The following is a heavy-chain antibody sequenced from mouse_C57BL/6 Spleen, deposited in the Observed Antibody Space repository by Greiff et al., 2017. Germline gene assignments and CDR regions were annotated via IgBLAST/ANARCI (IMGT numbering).Heavy chain of an antibody. V-gene: IGHV1-54*01. CDR3: ARFDGNYFDY. CDR1: GYAFTNYL. J-gene: IGHJ2*01. D-gene: IGHD2-1*01. CDR2: INPGSGGT. Sequence: VQLQQSGAELVRPGTSVKVSCKASGYAFTNYLIEWVKQRPGQGLEWIGVINPGSGGTNYNEKFKGKATLTADKSSSTAYMQLSSLTSEDSAVYFCARFDGNYFDYWGQGTTLTVSS.